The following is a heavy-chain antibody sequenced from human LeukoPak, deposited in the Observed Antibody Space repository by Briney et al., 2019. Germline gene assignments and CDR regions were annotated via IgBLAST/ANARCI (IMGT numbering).Heavy chain of an antibody. CDR1: GYTFTANY. V-gene: IGHV1-2*02. CDR3: ARYRCKTTSGCEDTDAFDT. CDR2: LNPNSGAT. D-gene: IGHD2/OR15-2a*01. Sequence: ASVKVSFKTSGYTFTANYMQWVRQAPGQGLEWMGWLNPNSGATKYAQKFQGRVTMTRDTSINTAYMELSRLTSDDTAVYYCARYRCKTTSGCEDTDAFDTWGQGTMVTVSP. J-gene: IGHJ3*02.